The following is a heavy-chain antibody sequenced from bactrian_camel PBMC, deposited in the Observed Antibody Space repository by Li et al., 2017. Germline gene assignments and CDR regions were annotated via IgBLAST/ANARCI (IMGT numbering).Heavy chain of an antibody. J-gene: IGHJ4*01. CDR2: ISARSIT. D-gene: IGHD2*01. CDR3: AADIFPCHTPAKLTRISAEY. CDR1: APYRFQSNC. Sequence: QLVESGGGSVQSEGSLTLSCVGSAPYRFQSNCFGWFRQAPGKEREGVAAISARSITYYADSVKGRFTISQDNAKNILYLQMNSLKPEDTAMYYCAADIFPCHTPAKLTRISAEYWGQGTQVT. V-gene: IGHV3S1*01.